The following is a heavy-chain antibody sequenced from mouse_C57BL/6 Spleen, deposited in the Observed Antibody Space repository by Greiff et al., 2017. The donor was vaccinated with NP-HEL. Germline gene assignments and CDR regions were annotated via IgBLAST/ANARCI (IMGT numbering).Heavy chain of an antibody. D-gene: IGHD3-2*02. CDR2: ISSGSSTI. Sequence: EVQLVESGGGLVKPGGSLKLSCAASGFTFSDYGMHWVRQAPEKGLEWVAYISSGSSTIYYADTVKGRFTISRDNAKNTLFLQMTSLRSEDTAMYYCARGRSGYVRYAMDYWGQGTSVTVSS. CDR3: ARGRSGYVRYAMDY. V-gene: IGHV5-17*01. CDR1: GFTFSDYG. J-gene: IGHJ4*01.